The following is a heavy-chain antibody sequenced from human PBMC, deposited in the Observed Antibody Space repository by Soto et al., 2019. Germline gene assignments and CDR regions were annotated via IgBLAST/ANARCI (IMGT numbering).Heavy chain of an antibody. D-gene: IGHD3-10*01. Sequence: PSETLSLTCTVSGGSISSSSYYWGWIRQPPGKGLEWIGSIYYSGSTYYNPSLKSRVTISVDTSKNQFSLKLSSVTAADTAVYYCARVMVRGKDFDYWGQGTLVTVSS. V-gene: IGHV4-39*01. CDR1: GGSISSSSYY. J-gene: IGHJ4*02. CDR3: ARVMVRGKDFDY. CDR2: IYYSGST.